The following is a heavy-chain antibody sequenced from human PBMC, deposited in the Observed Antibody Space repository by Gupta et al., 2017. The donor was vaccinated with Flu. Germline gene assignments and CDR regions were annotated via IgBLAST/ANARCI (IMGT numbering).Heavy chain of an antibody. CDR2: ISGSGGST. J-gene: IGHJ4*02. D-gene: IGHD1/OR15-1a*01. V-gene: IGHV3-23*01. CDR1: GFTFSSYA. Sequence: EVQLLESGGGLVQPGGSLRLSCAASGFTFSSYAMSWVRQAPGKRLEWVSAISGSGGSTYYADSVKGRFTISRDNSKNTLYLQMNSRRAEEXAVYYCAKXVWVRITGTESDYWGQGTLVTVSS. CDR3: AKXVWVRITGTESDY.